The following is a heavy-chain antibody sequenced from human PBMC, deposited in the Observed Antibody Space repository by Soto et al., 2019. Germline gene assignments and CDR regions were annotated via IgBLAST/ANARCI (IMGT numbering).Heavy chain of an antibody. CDR1: GFTFSDNL. CDR3: ARDIRSVGPRANDAFEV. D-gene: IGHD1-26*01. J-gene: IGHJ3*01. V-gene: IGHV1-3*01. CDR2: LTPDTGNT. Sequence: QVPLVQSGAELKKPGASVNISCTASGFTFSDNLINWVRQVPGKGLEWMGWLTPDTGNTRYSETFQGRVTISRHPSASIAYLELSGLENEDTALYFCARDIRSVGPRANDAFEVWGQGTRITVSS.